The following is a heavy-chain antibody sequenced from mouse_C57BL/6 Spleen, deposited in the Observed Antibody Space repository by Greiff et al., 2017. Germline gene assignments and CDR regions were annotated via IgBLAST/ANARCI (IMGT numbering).Heavy chain of an antibody. CDR2: ISYDGSN. Sequence: DVKLQESGPGLVKPSQSLSLTCSVTGYSITSGYYWNWIRQFPGNKLEWMGYISYDGSNNYNPSLKNRISITRDTSKNQFFLKLNSVTTEDTATYYCAREKQFFYYFDYWGQGTTLTVSS. J-gene: IGHJ2*01. CDR1: GYSITSGYY. CDR3: AREKQFFYYFDY. V-gene: IGHV3-6*01.